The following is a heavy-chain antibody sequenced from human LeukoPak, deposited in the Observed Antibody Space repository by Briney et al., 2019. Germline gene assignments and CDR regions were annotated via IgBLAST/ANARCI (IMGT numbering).Heavy chain of an antibody. Sequence: PGESLKISCKGSGYSFTSYWIGWVRQMPGKGLEWMGIIYPGDSDTRYSPSFQGQVTSSADKSISNAYLQWSSLTASVTAMYYCATLRDFWVDYRGQGTLVTVSS. J-gene: IGHJ4*02. D-gene: IGHD3-3*01. CDR3: ATLRDFWVDY. CDR2: IYPGDSDT. CDR1: GYSFTSYW. V-gene: IGHV5-51*01.